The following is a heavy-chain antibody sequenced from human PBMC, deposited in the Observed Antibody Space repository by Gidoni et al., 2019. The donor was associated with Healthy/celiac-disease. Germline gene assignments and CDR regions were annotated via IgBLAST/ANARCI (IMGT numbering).Heavy chain of an antibody. CDR1: GFTFSRYS. J-gene: IGHJ4*02. CDR2: ISSSSSTI. D-gene: IGHD3-22*01. CDR3: ARVWDSSGYYYPIDY. V-gene: IGHV3-48*02. Sequence: EVQLVESGGGLVQPGGSLRLSCAASGFTFSRYSMNWVRQAPGKGLEWVSYISSSSSTIYYADSVKGRFTISRDNAKNSLYLQMNSLRDEDTAVYYCARVWDSSGYYYPIDYWGQGTLVTVSS.